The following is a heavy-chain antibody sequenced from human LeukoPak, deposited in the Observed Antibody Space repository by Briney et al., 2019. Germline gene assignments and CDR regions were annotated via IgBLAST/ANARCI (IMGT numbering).Heavy chain of an antibody. D-gene: IGHD3-3*02. CDR3: ARGRLTNSIPNWFDP. V-gene: IGHV4-4*07. CDR2: IYTSGST. Sequence: SETLSLTCTVSGGSISSYYWSWIRQPAGKGLEWIGRIYTSGSTNYNPSLKSRVTMSVDTSKNQFSLKLSSVTAADTAVYYCARGRLTNSIPNWFDPWGQGTLVTVSS. CDR1: GGSISSYY. J-gene: IGHJ5*02.